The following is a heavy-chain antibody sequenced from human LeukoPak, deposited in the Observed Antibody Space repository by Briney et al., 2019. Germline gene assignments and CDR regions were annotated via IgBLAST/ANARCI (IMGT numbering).Heavy chain of an antibody. Sequence: GASVKVSCKASGDSFSTYAISWVRQAPGQGLEWMGGIFPTFETANYAQRFQGRLTITADIATSTAYMDLSSLKSEDTAVYYCARGVTSYGTRLTYWGQGTLVTVSS. D-gene: IGHD3-16*01. CDR3: ARGVTSYGTRLTY. CDR2: IFPTFETA. V-gene: IGHV1-69*06. J-gene: IGHJ4*02. CDR1: GDSFSTYA.